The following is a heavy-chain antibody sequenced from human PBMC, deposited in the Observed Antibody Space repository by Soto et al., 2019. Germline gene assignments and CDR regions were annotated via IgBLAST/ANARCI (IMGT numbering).Heavy chain of an antibody. D-gene: IGHD3-16*01. V-gene: IGHV3-23*01. Sequence: GXSLRLSCAASGFPFISYAMGWVRQATGKGLDWVSVISGSGGITYSADSVKGRFTISRDNSKNILYLQMNSLRAEDTAVYYCAKGITDTGGYYYYSMDVWGQGTAVTVS. J-gene: IGHJ6*02. CDR1: GFPFISYA. CDR3: AKGITDTGGYYYYSMDV. CDR2: ISGSGGIT.